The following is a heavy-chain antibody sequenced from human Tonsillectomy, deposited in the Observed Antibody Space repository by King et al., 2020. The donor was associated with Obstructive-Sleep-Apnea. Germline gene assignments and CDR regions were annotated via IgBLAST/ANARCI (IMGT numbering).Heavy chain of an antibody. CDR1: GGSISSYY. CDR2: IYHSGST. CDR3: ARVARISFFDY. D-gene: IGHD2/OR15-2a*01. Sequence: QLQESGPGLVKPSESLSLTCTVSGGSISSYYWSWIRQTPVKGLEWIGYIYHSGSTNYNPSLKSRVSMSIDTSKNQFSMKLTSVTAADTAVYYCARVARISFFDYWGQATPVTVSS. V-gene: IGHV4-59*01. J-gene: IGHJ4*02.